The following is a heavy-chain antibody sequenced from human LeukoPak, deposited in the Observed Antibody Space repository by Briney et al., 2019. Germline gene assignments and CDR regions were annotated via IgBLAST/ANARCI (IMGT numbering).Heavy chain of an antibody. CDR1: GFTFSSYG. D-gene: IGHD4-17*01. CDR2: IRYDGSNK. Sequence: GGSLRLSCAASGFTFSSYGMHWVRQAPGKGLEWVAFIRYDGSNKYYADSVKGRFTISRDNSKNTLYLQMNSLRAEDTAVYYCAKEGSTVTTRHAFHYYYGMDVWGQGTTVTVSS. V-gene: IGHV3-30*02. J-gene: IGHJ6*02. CDR3: AKEGSTVTTRHAFHYYYGMDV.